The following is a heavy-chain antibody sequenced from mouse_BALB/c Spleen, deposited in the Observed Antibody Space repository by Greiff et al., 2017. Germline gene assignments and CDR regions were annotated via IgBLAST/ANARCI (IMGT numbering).Heavy chain of an antibody. CDR1: GFTFTDYY. V-gene: IGHV7-3*02. Sequence: EVQRVESGGGLVQPGGSLRLSCATSGFTFTDYYMSWVRQPPGKALEWLGFIRNKANGYTTEYSASVKGRFTISRDNSQSILYLQMNTLRAEDSATYYCARAYYGNFAYWGQGTLVTVSA. CDR2: IRNKANGYTT. D-gene: IGHD2-10*01. CDR3: ARAYYGNFAY. J-gene: IGHJ3*01.